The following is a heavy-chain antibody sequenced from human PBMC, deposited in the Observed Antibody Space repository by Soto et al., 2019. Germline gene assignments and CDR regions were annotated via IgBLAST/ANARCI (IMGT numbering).Heavy chain of an antibody. V-gene: IGHV3-33*01. CDR3: ATTGPY. CDR1: GFTFSSYG. Sequence: QVQLVESGGGVVQPGRSLRLSCAASGFTFSSYGMHWVRQAPGKGLERVAVIWFDGSNKFYAESVKGRFTISRDNSKNAVSLQMNSLRDEDSAAYYCATTGPYWGQGTLVTVAS. CDR2: IWFDGSNK. J-gene: IGHJ4*02.